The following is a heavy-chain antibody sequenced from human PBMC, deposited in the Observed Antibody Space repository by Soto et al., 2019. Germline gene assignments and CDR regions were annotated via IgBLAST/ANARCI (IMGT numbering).Heavy chain of an antibody. CDR1: GGSIRSGGYY. CDR3: ARGSTVVTRFDY. CDR2: IYYSGST. V-gene: IGHV4-31*03. D-gene: IGHD2-21*02. J-gene: IGHJ4*02. Sequence: SETLSLTCTLSGGSIRSGGYYWSWVRQHPGKGLEWIGHIYYSGSTYYNPSLKSRVTISLDTSKNQFSLKLNSVTAADTAVYYCARGSTVVTRFDYWGQGTLVTVS.